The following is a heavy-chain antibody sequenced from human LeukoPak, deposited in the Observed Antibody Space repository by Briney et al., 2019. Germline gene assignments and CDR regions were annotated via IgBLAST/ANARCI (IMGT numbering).Heavy chain of an antibody. CDR1: GGSFSGYY. Sequence: SETLSLTCAVYGGSFSGYYWSWIRQPPGKGLEWIGEINHSGSTNYNPSLKGRVTISVDTSKNQFSLKLSSVTAADTAVYYCARQGGVGELLRTPFDYWGQGTLVTVSS. V-gene: IGHV4-34*01. CDR3: ARQGGVGELLRTPFDY. CDR2: INHSGST. D-gene: IGHD1-26*01. J-gene: IGHJ4*02.